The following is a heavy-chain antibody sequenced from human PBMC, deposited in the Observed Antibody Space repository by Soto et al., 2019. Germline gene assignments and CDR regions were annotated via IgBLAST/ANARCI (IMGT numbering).Heavy chain of an antibody. CDR3: ARGRYYGSGSPPGPRRHRVNYGMDV. V-gene: IGHV3-33*01. J-gene: IGHJ6*02. D-gene: IGHD3-10*01. CDR1: GFTFSSYG. CDR2: IWYDGSNK. Sequence: GGSLRLSCAASGFTFSSYGMHWVRQAPGKGLEWVAVIWYDGSNKYYADSVKGRFTISRDNSKNTLYLQMNSLRAEDTAVYYCARGRYYGSGSPPGPRRHRVNYGMDVWGQGTTVTVSS.